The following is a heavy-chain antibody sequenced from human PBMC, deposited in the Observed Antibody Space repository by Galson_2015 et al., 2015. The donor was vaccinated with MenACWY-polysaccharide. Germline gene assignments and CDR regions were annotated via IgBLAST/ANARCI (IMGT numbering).Heavy chain of an antibody. CDR3: ARHGLIGNFANYFDP. CDR1: GYKFSNFW. CDR2: IWPGDSDT. Sequence: QSGAEVTKPGESLTISCQTSGYKFSNFWIGWVRQLPGKGLEWMGIIWPGDSDTRYSPSFQGQVTMSADKSLNTVYLQWTSLKASDTGIYYCARHGLIGNFANYFDPWGQGTLVTVSS. D-gene: IGHD1-26*01. J-gene: IGHJ5*02. V-gene: IGHV5-51*01.